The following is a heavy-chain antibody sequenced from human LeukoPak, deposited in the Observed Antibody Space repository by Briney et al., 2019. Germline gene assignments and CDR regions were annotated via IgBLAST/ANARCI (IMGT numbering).Heavy chain of an antibody. CDR1: GFTFSSYE. Sequence: PGGSLRLSCAASGFTFSSYEMNWVRQAPGKGLEWVPYISSSGSTIYYADSVKGRFTISRDNAKNSLYLQMNSLRAEDTAVYYCAGIGPDYYYDSSGYSVDYWGQGTLVTVSS. CDR2: ISSSGSTI. CDR3: AGIGPDYYYDSSGYSVDY. J-gene: IGHJ4*02. V-gene: IGHV3-48*03. D-gene: IGHD3-22*01.